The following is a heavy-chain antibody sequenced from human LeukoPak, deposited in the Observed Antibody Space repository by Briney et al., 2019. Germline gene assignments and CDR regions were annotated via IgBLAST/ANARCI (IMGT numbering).Heavy chain of an antibody. Sequence: GGSLRLSCAASGFTFSSYWMSWVRQAPGKGLEWVANMKQDGREKYHLDSVKGRFTISRDNAKNSLYLQMNSLRVEDTAVYFCARGAGVFDYWGQGTLVTVSS. V-gene: IGHV3-7*01. J-gene: IGHJ4*02. CDR1: GFTFSSYW. D-gene: IGHD3-10*01. CDR2: MKQDGREK. CDR3: ARGAGVFDY.